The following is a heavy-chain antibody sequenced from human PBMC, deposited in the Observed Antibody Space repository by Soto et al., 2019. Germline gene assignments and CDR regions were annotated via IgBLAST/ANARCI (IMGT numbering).Heavy chain of an antibody. CDR1: GFTFSSYA. D-gene: IGHD3-22*01. CDR3: AGRREDYYDSSGPIDY. J-gene: IGHJ4*02. V-gene: IGHV3-30-3*01. CDR2: ISYDGSNK. Sequence: GGSLRLSCAASGFTFSSYAMHWVRQAPGKGLEWVAVISYDGSNKYYADSVKGRFTISRDNSKNTLYLQMNSLRAEDTAVYYCAGRREDYYDSSGPIDYWGQGTLVTVSS.